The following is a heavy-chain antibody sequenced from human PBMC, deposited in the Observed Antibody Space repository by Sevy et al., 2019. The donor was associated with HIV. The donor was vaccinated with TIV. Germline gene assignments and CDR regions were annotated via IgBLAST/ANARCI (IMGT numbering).Heavy chain of an antibody. D-gene: IGHD2-15*01. J-gene: IGHJ3*02. CDR3: AREKGSVTILSAFDI. Sequence: SETLSLTCTVSGGPINTYSWNWVRQSPGKGLEWIGYIYYTGNTNYSPSFKSRVTISLDTSKNQFSLVLSSVTAADTAVYYCAREKGSVTILSAFDIWGQGTMVTVSS. CDR2: IYYTGNT. V-gene: IGHV4-59*01. CDR1: GGPINTYS.